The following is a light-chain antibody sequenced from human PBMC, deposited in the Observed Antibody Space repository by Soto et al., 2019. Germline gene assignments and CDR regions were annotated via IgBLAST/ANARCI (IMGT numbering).Light chain of an antibody. CDR2: AAS. CDR1: QTITNNY. Sequence: EIVLTQSPGTLSLSPGERATLSCRASQTITNNYLAWYQQRPGQAPRLLIYAASSRATGIPDRFSGSGSGTDFTLSISSLQSEDFAVYYCQQYNNWPRTFGQGTKV. V-gene: IGKV3-20*01. J-gene: IGKJ1*01. CDR3: QQYNNWPRT.